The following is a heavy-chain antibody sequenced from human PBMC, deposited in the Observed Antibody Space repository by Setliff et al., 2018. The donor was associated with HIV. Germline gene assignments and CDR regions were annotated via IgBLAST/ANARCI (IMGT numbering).Heavy chain of an antibody. V-gene: IGHV6-1*01. CDR1: GDSVSSNSAA. J-gene: IGHJ5*02. Sequence: TLSLTCAISGDSVSSNSAAWNWIRQSPSRGLEWLGRTYYRSKWYNDYAVSVKSRITINPDTSKNQFSLQLNSVTAADTAVYYCARDGRDSFGYNWFDPWGQGTLVTVSS. CDR3: ARDGRDSFGYNWFDP. D-gene: IGHD5-18*01. CDR2: TYYRSKWYN.